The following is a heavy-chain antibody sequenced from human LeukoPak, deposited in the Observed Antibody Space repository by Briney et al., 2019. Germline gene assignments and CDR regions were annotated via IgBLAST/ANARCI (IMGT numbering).Heavy chain of an antibody. CDR1: GCTFSNYA. J-gene: IGHJ4*02. Sequence: PGGSLRLSCAASGCTFSNYAMSWVRQAPGKGLEWVSGISGSGGSTYYADSVKGRFTISRDNSKNTLYLQMNSLRAEDTAVYYCARGNSGGNGYWGQGTMVTVSS. D-gene: IGHD4-23*01. CDR2: ISGSGGST. V-gene: IGHV3-23*01. CDR3: ARGNSGGNGY.